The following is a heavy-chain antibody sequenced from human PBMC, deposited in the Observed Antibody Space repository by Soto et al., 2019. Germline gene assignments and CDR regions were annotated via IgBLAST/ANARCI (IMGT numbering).Heavy chain of an antibody. V-gene: IGHV3-23*01. Sequence: EVQLLESGGGLVQPGGSLRLSCAASGFTFSSYAMSWVRQAPGKGLEWVSAISGSGGSTYYADSVKGRFTISRDNSKNTRYLQMNSLRAEDTAVYYCATDYNYYDSSGYVLGAFDIWGQGTMVTVSS. CDR3: ATDYNYYDSSGYVLGAFDI. J-gene: IGHJ3*02. D-gene: IGHD3-22*01. CDR2: ISGSGGST. CDR1: GFTFSSYA.